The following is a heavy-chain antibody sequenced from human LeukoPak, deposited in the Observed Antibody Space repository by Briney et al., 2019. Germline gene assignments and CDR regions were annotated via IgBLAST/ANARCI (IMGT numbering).Heavy chain of an antibody. Sequence: PGGSLRLSCAASGFTFSSYSMNWVRQAPGKGLEWVSYISSSSSTIYYADSVKGRFTISRDNAKNSLYLQMNSLRAEDTAVYYCARDEGSGYEFWSGSLPGYFDYWGQGTLVTVSS. CDR2: ISSSSSTI. D-gene: IGHD3-3*01. V-gene: IGHV3-48*04. CDR3: ARDEGSGYEFWSGSLPGYFDY. CDR1: GFTFSSYS. J-gene: IGHJ4*02.